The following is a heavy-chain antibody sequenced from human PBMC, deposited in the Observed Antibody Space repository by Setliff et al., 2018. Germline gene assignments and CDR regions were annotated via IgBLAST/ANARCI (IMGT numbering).Heavy chain of an antibody. Sequence: SETLSLTCTISGGPISTNSYYWGWIRQPPGKGLEWIGSMYFSRSTYYNPSLKSRVTISIDKSKNQFSLKMTSVTAADTAVYYCARAPRYFDSTGSYFDGWGQGTLVTVSS. V-gene: IGHV4-39*07. CDR1: GGPISTNSYY. CDR3: ARAPRYFDSTGSYFDG. D-gene: IGHD3-22*01. CDR2: MYFSRST. J-gene: IGHJ4*02.